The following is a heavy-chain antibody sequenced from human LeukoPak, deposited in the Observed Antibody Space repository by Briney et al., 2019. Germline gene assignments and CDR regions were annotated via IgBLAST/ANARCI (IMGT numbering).Heavy chain of an antibody. V-gene: IGHV4-59*01. CDR1: GGSISGYY. Sequence: SETLSLTCSVSGGSISGYYWSWVRQPPGEGLECIGYIYSSGSTSYNPSLKSRLTISVDTSNNQFSLKLTSVTAADTAVYYCARGSKGSSWPGGYFDLWGRGALVTVSS. D-gene: IGHD6-13*01. CDR3: ARGSKGSSWPGGYFDL. J-gene: IGHJ2*01. CDR2: IYSSGST.